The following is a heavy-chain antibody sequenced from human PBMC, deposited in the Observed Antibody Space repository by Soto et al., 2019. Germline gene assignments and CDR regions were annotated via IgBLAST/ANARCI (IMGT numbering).Heavy chain of an antibody. CDR2: VYNSGST. V-gene: IGHV4-59*01. CDR3: ARYRREAVAGYTLDN. D-gene: IGHD6-13*01. Sequence: KPSETLSLTCTVSGGSISSNYWTWIRQHPGKGLEWIGYVYNSGSTNYNPSLKSRVTISEDTSKSQFSLKVNSMTAADTAVYYCARYRREAVAGYTLDNWGQGILVTVSS. J-gene: IGHJ4*02. CDR1: GGSISSNY.